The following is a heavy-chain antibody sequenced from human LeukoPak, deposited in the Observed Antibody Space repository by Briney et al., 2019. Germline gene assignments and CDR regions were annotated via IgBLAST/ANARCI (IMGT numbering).Heavy chain of an antibody. J-gene: IGHJ4*02. CDR2: IIPILGIA. D-gene: IGHD3-9*01. CDR3: ARGVPSDYDILTGSYYFAY. V-gene: IGHV1-69*02. CDR1: GGTFSSYT. Sequence: GASVKVSCKASGGTFSSYTISWVRQAPGQGLEWMGRIIPILGIANYAQKFQGRVTITADKSTSTAYMELSRLRSADTAVYSCARGVPSDYDILTGSYYFAYWGQGTLVTVSS.